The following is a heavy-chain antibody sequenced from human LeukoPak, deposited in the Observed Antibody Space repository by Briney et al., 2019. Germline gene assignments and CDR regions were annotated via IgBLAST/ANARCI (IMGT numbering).Heavy chain of an antibody. CDR3: ASNFNYYDSSGHYSPFDY. J-gene: IGHJ4*02. Sequence: PGGSLRLSCAASGFTFSSYSMNWVRQAPGKGLEWVSSISSSSSYIYYADSVKGRFTISRDNAKNSLYLQMNSLRAEDTAVYYCASNFNYYDSSGHYSPFDYWGQGTLVTVSS. CDR1: GFTFSSYS. CDR2: ISSSSSYI. D-gene: IGHD3-22*01. V-gene: IGHV3-21*01.